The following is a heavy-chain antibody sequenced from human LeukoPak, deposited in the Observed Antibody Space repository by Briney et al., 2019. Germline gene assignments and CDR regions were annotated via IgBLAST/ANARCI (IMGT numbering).Heavy chain of an antibody. J-gene: IGHJ5*02. CDR2: IYTSGST. CDR1: GGSISSYY. CDR3: ARQGTIAAAGTRWFDP. D-gene: IGHD6-13*01. Sequence: EPLSLTCPVSGGSISSYYWSWIRQPPGKGLEWIGYIYTSGSTNYNPSLKSRVTIPVDTSKNQFSLKLSSVTAADTAVYYCARQGTIAAAGTRWFDPWGQGTLVTVSS. V-gene: IGHV4-4*09.